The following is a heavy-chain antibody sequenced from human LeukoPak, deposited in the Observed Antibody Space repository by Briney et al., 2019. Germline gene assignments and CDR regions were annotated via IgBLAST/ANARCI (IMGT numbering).Heavy chain of an antibody. CDR3: ARDSDKTAMVFKSFDY. J-gene: IGHJ4*02. D-gene: IGHD5-18*01. V-gene: IGHV4-38-2*02. CDR1: SYYITSGHY. CDR2: IHHGGST. Sequence: TSETLSLTCTVSSYYITSGHYWGWIRQPPGKGLEWIANIHHGGSTYYNPSLKSRVTISVDTSKNQFSLKLNSVTAADTAVYYCARDSDKTAMVFKSFDYWGQGTLVTVSS.